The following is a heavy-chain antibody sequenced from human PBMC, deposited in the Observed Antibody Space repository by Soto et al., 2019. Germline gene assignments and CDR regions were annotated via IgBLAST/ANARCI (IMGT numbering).Heavy chain of an antibody. J-gene: IGHJ4*02. CDR2: IYYSGST. D-gene: IGHD6-13*01. Sequence: SETLSLTCTVSGGSISSYYWSWIRQPPGKGLEWIGYIYYSGSTNYNPSLKSRVTISVDTSKNQFSLKLSSVTAEDTAVYYCARGRWYSRSWYLDYWGQGTLVTVTS. CDR3: ARGRWYSRSWYLDY. V-gene: IGHV4-59*01. CDR1: GGSISSYY.